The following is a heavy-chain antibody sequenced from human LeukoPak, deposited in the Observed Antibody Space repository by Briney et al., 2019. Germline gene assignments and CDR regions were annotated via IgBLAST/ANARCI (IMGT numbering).Heavy chain of an antibody. CDR2: ISYSGST. Sequence: SETLSLTCSVSGGSISSYFWSWIRQPPGKGLEWIGYISYSGSTNYNPSLKSRVTISVDTSKNQFSLKLSSVTAADTAVYYCARGGYCSSTSCPGDAFDIWGQGTMVTVSS. CDR3: ARGGYCSSTSCPGDAFDI. D-gene: IGHD2-2*01. V-gene: IGHV4-59*01. CDR1: GGSISSYF. J-gene: IGHJ3*02.